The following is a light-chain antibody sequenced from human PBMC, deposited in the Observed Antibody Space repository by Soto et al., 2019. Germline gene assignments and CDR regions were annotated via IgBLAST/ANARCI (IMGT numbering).Light chain of an antibody. Sequence: IVLTHSPATLSLSPGKRAALSCRASQSVSTSLAWYQHKPGQAPRLIIYDASKRAPGLPARFSGSGSGTDFTLTISSLEPEDFAVYYCQVRDVWPTFGQGTKVDIK. V-gene: IGKV3-11*01. CDR1: QSVSTS. CDR2: DAS. CDR3: QVRDVWPT. J-gene: IGKJ1*01.